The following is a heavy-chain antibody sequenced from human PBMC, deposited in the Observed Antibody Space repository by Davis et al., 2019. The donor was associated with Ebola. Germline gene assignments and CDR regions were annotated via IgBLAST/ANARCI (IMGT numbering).Heavy chain of an antibody. CDR1: GFTFSGSA. J-gene: IGHJ4*02. D-gene: IGHD2-21*01. CDR2: IRSKANSYAT. CDR3: AGGRGSILGWG. V-gene: IGHV3-73*01. Sequence: GESLKISCAASGFTFSGSAMHWVRQASGKGLEWVGRIRSKANSYATAYAASVKGRFTISRDDSKNTAYLQMNSLRAEDTAVYYCAGGRGSILGWGWGQGTLVTVSS.